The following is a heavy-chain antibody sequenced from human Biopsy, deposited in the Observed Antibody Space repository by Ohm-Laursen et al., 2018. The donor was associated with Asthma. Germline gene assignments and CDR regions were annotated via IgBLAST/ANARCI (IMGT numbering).Heavy chain of an antibody. CDR1: GFTFDDYG. V-gene: IGHV3-20*01. CDR2: INWNGGST. CDR3: GRDMGGFGSGWFPVEF. D-gene: IGHD6-19*01. Sequence: SLRLSCAASGFTFDDYGMSWVRHAPGKGLDCVSGINWNGGSTGYADSVKGRFTISRDNAKNSLYLQLNSLRAEDTALYHCGRDMGGFGSGWFPVEFWGQGTLVTVSS. J-gene: IGHJ4*02.